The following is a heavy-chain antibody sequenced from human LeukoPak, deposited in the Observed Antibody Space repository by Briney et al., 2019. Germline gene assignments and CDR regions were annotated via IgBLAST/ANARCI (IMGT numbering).Heavy chain of an antibody. J-gene: IGHJ5*02. Sequence: GRSLRLSCAASGFTFSSYALHWVRQAPGKGLEWVAVMSNDGSNIFYADSVKGRFTISRDNSKNTLYLQMNSLRAEDTAVFYCAREAVSGSSNWFDPWGQGTLVTVSS. V-gene: IGHV3-30-3*01. CDR2: MSNDGSNI. CDR1: GFTFSSYA. D-gene: IGHD5-12*01. CDR3: AREAVSGSSNWFDP.